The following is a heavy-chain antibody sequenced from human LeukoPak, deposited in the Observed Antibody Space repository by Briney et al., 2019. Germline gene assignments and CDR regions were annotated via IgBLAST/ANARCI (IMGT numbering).Heavy chain of an antibody. J-gene: IGHJ6*02. CDR2: ISGSGGST. CDR1: GFTFSSYA. D-gene: IGHD2-2*01. V-gene: IGHV3-23*01. CDR3: AKGSYCSSTSCPPSYYYYGMDV. Sequence: GRSLRLSCAASGFTFSSYAMSWVRQAPGKGLEWVSAISGSGGSTYYADSVKGRFTISRDNSKNTLYLQMNSLRAEDTAVYYCAKGSYCSSTSCPPSYYYYGMDVWGQGTTVTVSS.